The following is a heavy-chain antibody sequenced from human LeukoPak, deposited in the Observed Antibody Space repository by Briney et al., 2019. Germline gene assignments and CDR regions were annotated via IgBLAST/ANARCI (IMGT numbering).Heavy chain of an antibody. D-gene: IGHD3-22*01. CDR1: GGSISSGDNY. V-gene: IGHV4-30-4*01. CDR3: ARCIMDYDSAFDI. CDR2: IYYSGST. J-gene: IGHJ3*02. Sequence: SETLSLTCTVSGGSISSGDNYWSWIRQPPGKGLEWIGYIYYSGSTYYNPSLKSRVTISVDTSKNQFSLKLSSVTAADTAVYYCARCIMDYDSAFDIWGQGTMVTVSS.